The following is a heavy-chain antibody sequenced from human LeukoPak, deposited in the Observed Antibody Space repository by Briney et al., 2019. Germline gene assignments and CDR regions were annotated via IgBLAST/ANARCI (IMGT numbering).Heavy chain of an antibody. Sequence: SETLSLTCTVSGGSISSYYWSWIRQPAGKGLEWIGRIYTSGSTNYNPSLKSRVTMSVDTSKNQFSLKLSSVTAADTAVYYCARDSILMVGLGSDAFDIWGQGTMVTVSS. D-gene: IGHD3-9*01. V-gene: IGHV4-4*07. CDR3: ARDSILMVGLGSDAFDI. J-gene: IGHJ3*02. CDR2: IYTSGST. CDR1: GGSISSYY.